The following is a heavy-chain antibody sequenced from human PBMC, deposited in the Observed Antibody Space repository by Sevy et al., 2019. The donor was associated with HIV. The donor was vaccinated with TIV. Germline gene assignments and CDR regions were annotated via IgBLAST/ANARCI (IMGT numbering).Heavy chain of an antibody. Sequence: GGSLRLSCAASGFSFSNYWMSWVRQAPGKGLERVATIKQDGSDNYYVDSVKGRFTISRDNAKNSLYLQMNSLTAEDTAVYYCARDHVVVEPLANYGMDVWGQGTTVTVSS. V-gene: IGHV3-7*03. CDR3: ARDHVVVEPLANYGMDV. J-gene: IGHJ6*02. CDR1: GFSFSNYW. D-gene: IGHD2-2*01. CDR2: IKQDGSDN.